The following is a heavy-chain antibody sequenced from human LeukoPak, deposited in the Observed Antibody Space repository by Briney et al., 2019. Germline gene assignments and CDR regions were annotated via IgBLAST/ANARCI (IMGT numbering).Heavy chain of an antibody. D-gene: IGHD1-26*01. J-gene: IGHJ4*02. Sequence: ETLSLTCTVSGGSISSSSYYWGWIRQPPGKGLEWVANIKQGGSEKYYVDSVKGRFTISRDNAKNLLYLQMNSLRAEDTAVYYCARDSGSYYGYWGQGTLVTVSS. CDR2: IKQGGSEK. CDR1: GGSISSSSYY. V-gene: IGHV3-7*01. CDR3: ARDSGSYYGY.